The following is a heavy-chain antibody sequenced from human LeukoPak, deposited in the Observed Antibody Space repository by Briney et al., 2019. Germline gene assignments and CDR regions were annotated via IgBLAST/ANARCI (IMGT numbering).Heavy chain of an antibody. J-gene: IGHJ4*02. CDR1: GYSFTSYW. D-gene: IGHD2-15*01. CDR3: ARRAYCRGGSCYHDFDY. V-gene: IGHV5-51*01. Sequence: GESLKISCKGSGYSFTSYWIGWVRQMPGKGLEWMGIIYPGDSDTRYSPSFQGQVTISADKSISTAYLQWSSLKASDTAMYYCARRAYCRGGSCYHDFDYWGQGTLVTVSS. CDR2: IYPGDSDT.